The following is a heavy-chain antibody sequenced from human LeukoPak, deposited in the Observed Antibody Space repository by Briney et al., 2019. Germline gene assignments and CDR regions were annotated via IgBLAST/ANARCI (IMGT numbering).Heavy chain of an antibody. D-gene: IGHD2-2*01. CDR1: GITVSSYA. CDR3: AKRTEYCSSTRCAFWYFDL. V-gene: IGHV3-23*01. Sequence: GGSLTLPCAASGITVSSYAMSWVRQAPGKGLDWVSSISGSGGSTHYADSVKGRFTISRDNAKNTLYLQMDSLRGEDTAVYYCAKRTEYCSSTRCAFWYFDLWGRGTLVTVSS. J-gene: IGHJ2*01. CDR2: ISGSGGST.